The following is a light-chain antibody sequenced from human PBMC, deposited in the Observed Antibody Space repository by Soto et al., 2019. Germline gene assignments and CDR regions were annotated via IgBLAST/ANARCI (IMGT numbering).Light chain of an antibody. J-gene: IGKJ3*01. V-gene: IGKV3-11*01. CDR1: QSVTKY. CDR3: QHRNNWHPIFT. Sequence: EIVLTQSPATLSLSPGERATLSCRVSQSVTKYLAWYQQKPGQAPRLLIYDISNRTTGIPARLSGSGSGTDFTLTISRLESEDFAVYYCQHRNNWHPIFTFSPGTKVDIK. CDR2: DIS.